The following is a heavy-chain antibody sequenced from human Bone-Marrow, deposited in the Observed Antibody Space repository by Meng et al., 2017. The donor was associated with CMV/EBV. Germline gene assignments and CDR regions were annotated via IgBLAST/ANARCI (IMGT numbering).Heavy chain of an antibody. CDR3: ARGSEPDFDY. J-gene: IGHJ4*02. CDR2: IYYSGST. V-gene: IGHV4-30-4*08. CDR1: GGSISSGDYY. D-gene: IGHD1-14*01. Sequence: SETLSLTCTVSGGSISSGDYYWSWIRQPPGKGLEGIGYIYYSGSTYYNPSLKSRVTISVDTSKNQFSLKLSSVTAADTAVYYCARGSEPDFDYWGQGTLVTVSS.